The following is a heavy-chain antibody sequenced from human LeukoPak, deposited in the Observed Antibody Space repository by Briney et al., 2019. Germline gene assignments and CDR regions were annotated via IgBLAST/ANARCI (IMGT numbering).Heavy chain of an antibody. J-gene: IGHJ6*03. Sequence: SVKVSCKASGGTFSSYAISWVRQAPGQGLEWMGRIIPIFGTANYAQKFQGRVTITTDESTSTAYMELSSLRSEDTAVYYCARGTRRGYCSGGSCKRPYYYYYYMDVWGKGTTVTVSS. CDR2: IIPIFGTA. D-gene: IGHD2-15*01. V-gene: IGHV1-69*05. CDR1: GGTFSSYA. CDR3: ARGTRRGYCSGGSCKRPYYYYYYMDV.